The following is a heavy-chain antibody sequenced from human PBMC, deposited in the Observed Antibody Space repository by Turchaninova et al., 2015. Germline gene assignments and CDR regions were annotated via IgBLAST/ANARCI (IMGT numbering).Heavy chain of an antibody. D-gene: IGHD2-2*01. CDR3: ARGYCSSTSCWYWYFDL. CDR2: IYYSGST. Sequence: QLQLQESXXGLVXPSETXSLTXTVSXXXISRGSFYWGWIRQPPGEGLEWIGTIYYSGSTYYNPSLKSRVTVSVDTSKNQFSLRLSSVTAADTAVYYCARGYCSSTSCWYWYFDLWGRGTLVTVSS. V-gene: IGHV4-39*07. CDR1: XXXISRGSFY. J-gene: IGHJ2*01.